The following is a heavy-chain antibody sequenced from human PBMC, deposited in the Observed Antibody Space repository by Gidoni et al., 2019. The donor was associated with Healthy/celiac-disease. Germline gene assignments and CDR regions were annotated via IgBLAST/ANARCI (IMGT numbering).Heavy chain of an antibody. D-gene: IGHD3-3*01. CDR1: GFTFGSYA. Sequence: EVQLLESGGGLVQPGGSLRRSCAASGFTFGSYAMSWVRQAPGKGLEWVSAISGSGGSTYYADSVKGRFTISRDNSKNTLYLQMNSLRAEDTAVYYCAKGGPVFGVVLGIRRDAFDIWGQGTMVTVSS. V-gene: IGHV3-23*01. CDR3: AKGGPVFGVVLGIRRDAFDI. CDR2: ISGSGGST. J-gene: IGHJ3*02.